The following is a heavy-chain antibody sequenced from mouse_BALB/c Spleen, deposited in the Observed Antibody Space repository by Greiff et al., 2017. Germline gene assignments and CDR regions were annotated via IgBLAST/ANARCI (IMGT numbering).Heavy chain of an antibody. D-gene: IGHD1-1*01. CDR2: IYPGNSDT. V-gene: IGHV1-5*01. Sequence: VQLQQSGTVLARPGASVKMSCKASGYTFTSYWMHWVKQRPGQGLEWIGAIYPGNSDTSYNQKFKGKAKLTAVTSTSTAYMELSSLTNEDSAVYYCTTEGYGSSGGDWYFDVWGAGTTVTVSS. CDR1: GYTFTSYW. CDR3: TTEGYGSSGGDWYFDV. J-gene: IGHJ1*01.